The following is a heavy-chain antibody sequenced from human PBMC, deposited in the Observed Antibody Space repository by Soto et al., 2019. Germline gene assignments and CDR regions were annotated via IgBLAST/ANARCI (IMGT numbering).Heavy chain of an antibody. Sequence: EEQLVESGGDLVQPGGSLRLSCAASGFTVSNNYMSWVRQAPGKGLEWVSLIYSGGSRDYADSVKGRFTISRDSSKNTLYLQVSSLRAEETAMYYCAAYSHKGYWGQGTLVTVSS. CDR2: IYSGGSR. CDR3: AAYSHKGY. J-gene: IGHJ4*02. D-gene: IGHD3-16*01. V-gene: IGHV3-66*01. CDR1: GFTVSNNY.